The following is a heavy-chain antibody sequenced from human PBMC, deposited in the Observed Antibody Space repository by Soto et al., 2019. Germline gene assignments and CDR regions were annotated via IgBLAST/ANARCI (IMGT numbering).Heavy chain of an antibody. CDR3: ARDARRYFDL. V-gene: IGHV3-7*05. Sequence: EVQLVESGGGLVQPGGSLRLSCTASELTLGSYWMGWARQAPGKGLEGVATINQDGSEKYYVDSVRGRFTISRDNAQNSLYLQMNSLRGEDTAVYYCARDARRYFDLWGRGTLVTVSS. CDR1: ELTLGSYW. CDR2: INQDGSEK. J-gene: IGHJ2*01.